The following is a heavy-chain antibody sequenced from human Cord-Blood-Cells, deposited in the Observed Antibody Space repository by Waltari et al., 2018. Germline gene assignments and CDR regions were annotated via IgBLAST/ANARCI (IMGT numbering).Heavy chain of an antibody. CDR1: GFTFSSSS. CDR2: SRSSRSYI. V-gene: IGHV3-21*01. J-gene: IGHJ4*02. D-gene: IGHD3-16*01. Sequence: EVQLVESGGGLVKPGGSLRLSCAASGFTFSSSSMNWVRQAPGKGLAWVSYSRSSRSYIYYADSVKGRFTISRDNAKNSLYLQMNSLRAEDTAVYYCARDWADYWGQGTLVTVSS. CDR3: ARDWADY.